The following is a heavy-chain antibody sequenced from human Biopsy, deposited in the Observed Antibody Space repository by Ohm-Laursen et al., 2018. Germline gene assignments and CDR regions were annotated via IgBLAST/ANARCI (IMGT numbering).Heavy chain of an antibody. CDR2: INAKTGDT. CDR1: GYTFTGYH. CDR3: TRGGYYYDSLAYYYWFDP. J-gene: IGHJ5*02. Sequence: ASVKVSCKASGYTFTGYHVHWVRQAPGQGLEWTGWINAKTGDTNYAQKFQGRVTMTRDTSISTAYVDLSSLRSDDMAVYYCTRGGYYYDSLAYYYWFDPWGQGTLVTVSS. D-gene: IGHD3-22*01. V-gene: IGHV1-2*02.